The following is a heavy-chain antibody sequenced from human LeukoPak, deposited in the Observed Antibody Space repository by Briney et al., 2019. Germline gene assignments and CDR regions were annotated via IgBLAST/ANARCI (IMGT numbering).Heavy chain of an antibody. D-gene: IGHD4-11*01. CDR1: GYSISSGYY. J-gene: IGHJ5*02. Sequence: SETLSLTCTVSGYSISSGYYWGWIRQPPGKGLEWIGSIYHSGSTYYNPSLKSRVTISVDTSKNQFSLNLSSVTAADTAVYYCAKSNAWDWFDPWGQGTLVTVSS. CDR3: AKSNAWDWFDP. CDR2: IYHSGST. V-gene: IGHV4-38-2*02.